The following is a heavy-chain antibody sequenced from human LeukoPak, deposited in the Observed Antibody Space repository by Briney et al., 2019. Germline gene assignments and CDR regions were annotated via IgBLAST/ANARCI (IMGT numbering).Heavy chain of an antibody. CDR1: GGSFSGYY. V-gene: IGHV4-34*01. D-gene: IGHD6-13*01. CDR3: ARGGYSSSWYVGLSAFDI. CDR2: INHSGST. Sequence: RPSETLSLTCAVYGGSFSGYYWSWIRQPPGKGLEWIGEINHSGSTNYNPSLKSRVTISVDTSKNQFSLKLSSVTAADTALYYCARGGYSSSWYVGLSAFDIWSQGTMVTVSS. J-gene: IGHJ3*02.